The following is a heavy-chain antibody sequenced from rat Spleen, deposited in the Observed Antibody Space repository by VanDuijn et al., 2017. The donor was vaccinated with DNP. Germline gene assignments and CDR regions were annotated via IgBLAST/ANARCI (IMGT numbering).Heavy chain of an antibody. J-gene: IGHJ1*01. CDR1: GYSITSNY. CDR3: ARGNDGYFPNWYFDF. Sequence: EVQLQESGPGLVKPSQSLSLTCSVTGYSITSNYWGWIRQFPGNKMEYIGHISYSGRTNYNPSLKRRITISRDTSKNQFFRQLNSISTEDTAIYYCARGNDGYFPNWYFDFWGPGTMVTESS. V-gene: IGHV3-1*01. CDR2: ISYSGRT. D-gene: IGHD1-12*03.